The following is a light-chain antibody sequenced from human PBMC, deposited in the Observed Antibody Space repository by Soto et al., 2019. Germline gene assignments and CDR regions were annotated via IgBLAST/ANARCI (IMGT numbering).Light chain of an antibody. V-gene: IGKV1-5*03. J-gene: IGKJ1*01. CDR3: QQYNSYSRT. CDR2: KAS. CDR1: QSISSW. Sequence: DIQVTQSPSTLSSFLLDIVTITCRASQSISSWLAWYQQKPGKAPKLLIYKASSLESGVPSRFSGSGSGTEFTLTISSLQPDDFATYYCQQYNSYSRTFGQGTKVDI.